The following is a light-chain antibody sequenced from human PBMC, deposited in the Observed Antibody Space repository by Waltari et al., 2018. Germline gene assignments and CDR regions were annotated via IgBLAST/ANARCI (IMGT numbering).Light chain of an antibody. V-gene: IGLV2-14*03. J-gene: IGLJ2*01. CDR3: YLWVG. CDR2: DVK. CDR1: SSDVGASDE. Sequence: QSALTQPASVSGSPGQSITIPCTGTSSDVGASDEVSWYQHHPGKAPQLIIYDVKNRPSGISDRFSGSKSANTASLTISGLQAEDEAHYYCYLWVGVGGGTKLTVL.